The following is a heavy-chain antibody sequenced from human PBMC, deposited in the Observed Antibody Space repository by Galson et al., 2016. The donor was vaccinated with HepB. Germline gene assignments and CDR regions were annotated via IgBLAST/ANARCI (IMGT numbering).Heavy chain of an antibody. CDR1: GDSISGDNY. V-gene: IGHV4-30-4*01. CDR2: IHYNGRP. CDR3: AHCMTTGLKQIFDP. D-gene: IGHD4-17*01. Sequence: TLSLTCSVSGDSISGDNYWTWIRQPPGKGLEWIGHIHYNGRPYYHPSLKSRLTITKDTSKNQVVLTMTNMDPVDTATYYCAHCMTTGLKQIFDPWGQGAMVTVSS. J-gene: IGHJ5*02.